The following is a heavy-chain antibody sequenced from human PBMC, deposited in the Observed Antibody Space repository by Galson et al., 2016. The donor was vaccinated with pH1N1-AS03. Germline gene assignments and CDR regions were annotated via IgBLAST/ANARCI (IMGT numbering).Heavy chain of an antibody. V-gene: IGHV3-23*01. CDR1: GFTFNNYA. CDR3: AKGHNSVTTAGSY. D-gene: IGHD5-24*01. J-gene: IGHJ4*02. CDR2: VNGGGDVT. Sequence: SLRLSCAASGFTFNNYAMNWVRQAPGKGLEWVAAVNGGGDVTKYADSVKGRFSISRDNYRNTVFLHMNSLTPEDTAVYYCAKGHNSVTTAGSYWGQGTLVTVSS.